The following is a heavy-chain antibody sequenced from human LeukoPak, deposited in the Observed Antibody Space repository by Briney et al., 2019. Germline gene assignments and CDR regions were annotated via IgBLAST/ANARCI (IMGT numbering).Heavy chain of an antibody. CDR3: ARGPDYYDSSGYYYFDY. CDR2: INHSGST. Sequence: SETLSLTCAVYGGSFSGYYWSWIRQPPGKGLDWIGEINHSGSTNYNPSLKSRVTISVDTSKNQFSLKLSSVTAADTAVYYCARGPDYYDSSGYYYFDYWGQGTLVTVSS. D-gene: IGHD3-22*01. J-gene: IGHJ4*02. CDR1: GGSFSGYY. V-gene: IGHV4-34*01.